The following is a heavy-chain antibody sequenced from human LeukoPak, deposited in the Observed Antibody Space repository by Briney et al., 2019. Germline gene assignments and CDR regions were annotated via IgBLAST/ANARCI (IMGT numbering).Heavy chain of an antibody. CDR1: GVSINCCF. J-gene: IGHJ4*02. D-gene: IGHD1-1*01. Sequence: SETLSLTCSVSGVSINCCFWSWIRQPAEKGLEWIGRLYPSGSTDYNPSLRSRVTMSVDTSKNQFSLKLNSVTAADTAMSYCARGRTTGTGNFDYWGQGTLVTVSS. CDR3: ARGRTTGTGNFDY. CDR2: LYPSGST. V-gene: IGHV4-4*07.